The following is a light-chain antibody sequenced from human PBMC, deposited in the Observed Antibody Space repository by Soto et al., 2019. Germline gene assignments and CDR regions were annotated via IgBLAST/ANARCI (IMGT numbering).Light chain of an antibody. CDR3: QHYGTSHT. CDR2: GAF. J-gene: IGKJ2*01. CDR1: QNVTSRY. Sequence: EIVLTQSPGTLSLSPGERATFSCRASQNVTSRYLAWYQQKPGQAPRLLIFGAFSRATGIPDRFSGSGSGTDFTLTISRLEPEDFAVYYCQHYGTSHTFGQGTKLE. V-gene: IGKV3-20*01.